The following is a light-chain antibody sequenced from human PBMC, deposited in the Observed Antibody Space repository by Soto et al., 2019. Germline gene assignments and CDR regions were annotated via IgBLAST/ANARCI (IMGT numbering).Light chain of an antibody. Sequence: QSVLTRPPSVSGAPGQRVTISCTGSSSNIGAGYDVHWYQQLPGTAPKLVIYGNRNRPSGVPDRFSGSKSGTSASLAITGLQAEDEADYYCQSYDSSLSGSKVVFGGGTKLTVL. V-gene: IGLV1-40*01. CDR3: QSYDSSLSGSKVV. CDR2: GNR. J-gene: IGLJ2*01. CDR1: SSNIGAGYD.